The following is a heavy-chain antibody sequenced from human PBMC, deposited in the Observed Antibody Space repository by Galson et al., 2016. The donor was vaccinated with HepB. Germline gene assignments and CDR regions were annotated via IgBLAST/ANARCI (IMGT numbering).Heavy chain of an antibody. CDR1: GFTFSNYW. D-gene: IGHD4-23*01. Sequence: SLRLSCAASGFTFSNYWMHLVRQAPGKGLVWVSHITIDGSTTTYADSVKGRFTISRDNAKNTLYLQMNSLRAEDTAVYYCARDLWRGGRIDYWGQGTLVTVSS. CDR3: ARDLWRGGRIDY. J-gene: IGHJ4*02. CDR2: ITIDGSTT. V-gene: IGHV3-74*01.